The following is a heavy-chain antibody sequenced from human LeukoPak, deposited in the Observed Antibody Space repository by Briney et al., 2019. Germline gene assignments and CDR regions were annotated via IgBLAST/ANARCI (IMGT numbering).Heavy chain of an antibody. CDR3: LRDRRDGYIA. Sequence: GGSLRLSCAASGFSVSGNYMSWVRQAPGKGLEWVSVIYSGGSTFYADSVKGRFTISRDNSNNILYLQMNSLRDEDTAIYYCLRDRRDGYIAWGQGILVTVSS. CDR1: GFSVSGNY. D-gene: IGHD5-24*01. J-gene: IGHJ5*02. CDR2: IYSGGST. V-gene: IGHV3-53*01.